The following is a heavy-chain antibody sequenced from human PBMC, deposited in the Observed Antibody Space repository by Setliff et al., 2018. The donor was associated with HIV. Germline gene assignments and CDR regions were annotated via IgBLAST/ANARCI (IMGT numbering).Heavy chain of an antibody. D-gene: IGHD2-15*01. V-gene: IGHV4-34*01. J-gene: IGHJ6*02. CDR1: GGSFSGYY. CDR3: AREQYHFVVDYYYYYGMDV. CDR2: INHSGST. Sequence: PSVTLSLTCAVYGGSFSGYYWSWIRQPPGKGLEWIGEINHSGSTNYNPSLKSRVTISVDTSMDQFSLKLNSVTAADTAIYYCAREQYHFVVDYYYYYGMDVWGQGNTVTVSS.